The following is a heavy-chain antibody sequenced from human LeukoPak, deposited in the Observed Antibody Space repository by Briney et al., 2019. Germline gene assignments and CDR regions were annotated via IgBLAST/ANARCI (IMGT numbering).Heavy chain of an antibody. V-gene: IGHV3-33*01. CDR2: IWYDGSNK. CDR1: GFTFSSYG. J-gene: IGHJ4*02. D-gene: IGHD4-23*01. Sequence: PGRSLRLSCAAYGFTFSSYGMHWVRQAPGKGLEGVAVIWYDGSNKYYADSVKGRFTIYRDNSKNTLYLQMNSLRAEDTAVYYCARDLPYYGGKKGGVDYWGQGTLVTVSS. CDR3: ARDLPYYGGKKGGVDY.